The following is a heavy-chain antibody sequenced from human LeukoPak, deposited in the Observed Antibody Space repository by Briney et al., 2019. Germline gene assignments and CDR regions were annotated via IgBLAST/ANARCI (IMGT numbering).Heavy chain of an antibody. Sequence: SETLSLTCTVSGGSISSGDYYWSWIRQPPGKGLEWIGYIYYSGSTYYNPSLKSRDTISVDTSKNQFSLKLSSVTAADTAVYYCARGSLVQSIDYWGQGTLVTVSS. CDR1: GGSISSGDYY. D-gene: IGHD6-13*01. V-gene: IGHV4-30-4*08. J-gene: IGHJ4*02. CDR2: IYYSGST. CDR3: ARGSLVQSIDY.